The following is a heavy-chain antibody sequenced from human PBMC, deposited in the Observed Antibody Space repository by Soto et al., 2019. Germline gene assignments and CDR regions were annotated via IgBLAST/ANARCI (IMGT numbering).Heavy chain of an antibody. D-gene: IGHD5-12*01. Sequence: GGSLRLSCAASGFTFSSYDMSWVRQAPGKGLEWVSGLSGSGGNTYYADSVKARFTISRDNSKNTLSLQMNSLRADDTALYYCAKAHSHSYDGNSYFHYWGQGAQVTVSS. J-gene: IGHJ4*02. CDR1: GFTFSSYD. CDR2: LSGSGGNT. CDR3: AKAHSHSYDGNSYFHY. V-gene: IGHV3-23*01.